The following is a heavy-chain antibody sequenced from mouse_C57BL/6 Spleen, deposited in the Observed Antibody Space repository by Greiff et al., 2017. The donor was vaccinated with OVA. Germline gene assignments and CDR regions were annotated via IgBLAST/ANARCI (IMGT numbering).Heavy chain of an antibody. J-gene: IGHJ2*01. V-gene: IGHV1-69*01. CDR1: GYTFTSYW. D-gene: IGHD2-4*01. CDR2: IDPSDSYT. Sequence: QVQLQQPGAELVMPGASVKLSCKASGYTFTSYWMHWVKQRPGQGLEWIGEIDPSDSYTNYNQKFKGKSTLTVDKSSSTAYMQLSSLTSEDSAVYYCARVGLRLDYWGQGTTLTVSS. CDR3: ARVGLRLDY.